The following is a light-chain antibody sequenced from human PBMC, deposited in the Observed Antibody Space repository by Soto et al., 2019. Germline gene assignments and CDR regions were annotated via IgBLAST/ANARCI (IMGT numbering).Light chain of an antibody. J-gene: IGKJ1*01. V-gene: IGKV3-15*01. CDR3: QQYNNWPQT. CDR2: GAS. Sequence: EIVLTQSPATLSLSPGERATLSCRTSQSVGSSYLAWYQQKPGQAPRLLIYGASTRATGIPARFSGSGSGTEFTLTISSLQSEDFAVYYCQQYNNWPQTFGQGTKVDIK. CDR1: QSVGSSY.